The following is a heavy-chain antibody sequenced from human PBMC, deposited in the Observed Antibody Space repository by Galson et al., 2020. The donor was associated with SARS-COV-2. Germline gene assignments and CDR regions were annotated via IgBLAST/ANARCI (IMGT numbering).Heavy chain of an antibody. V-gene: IGHV3-23*01. CDR3: AKRLYSSSQSETRGMDV. CDR2: ISGSGDTT. Sequence: GESLKISCAASGFTFSSYAMNWVRQAPGEGLEWVSAISGSGDTTHYAGSVKGRFTISRDNSKNTLYMRMNSVRAEDTAVYYCAKRLYSSSQSETRGMDVWGQGATVTVSS. CDR1: GFTFSSYA. J-gene: IGHJ6*02. D-gene: IGHD6-13*01.